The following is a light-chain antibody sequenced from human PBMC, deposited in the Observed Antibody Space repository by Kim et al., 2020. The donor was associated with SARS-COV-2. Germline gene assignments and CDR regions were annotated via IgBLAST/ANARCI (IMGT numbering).Light chain of an antibody. Sequence: VTISCSGSSSNIVAGYNVHWYHQLPGTTPNLLISDNPSRPSGVPARFSGSRSGTSAALAITGLQAEDEADYYCQSYDSSLSGLWVFGGGTQLTVL. CDR1: SSNIVAGYN. CDR3: QSYDSSLSGLWV. CDR2: DNP. J-gene: IGLJ3*02. V-gene: IGLV1-40*01.